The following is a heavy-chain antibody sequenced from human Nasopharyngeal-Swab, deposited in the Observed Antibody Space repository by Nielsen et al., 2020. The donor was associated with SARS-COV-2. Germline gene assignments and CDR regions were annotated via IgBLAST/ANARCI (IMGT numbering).Heavy chain of an antibody. V-gene: IGHV3-48*04. CDR2: ISVSSLTT. J-gene: IGHJ4*02. Sequence: GGSLRLSCAVSGFPLKNYNMIWVRRAPGKGLEWLSYISVSSLTTYYADSVKGRFTISRDNAKNTLYLQINSLRVEDTAVYYCARWRGSTTWYFDYWGQGTLVTVSS. D-gene: IGHD2-2*01. CDR3: ARWRGSTTWYFDY. CDR1: GFPLKNYN.